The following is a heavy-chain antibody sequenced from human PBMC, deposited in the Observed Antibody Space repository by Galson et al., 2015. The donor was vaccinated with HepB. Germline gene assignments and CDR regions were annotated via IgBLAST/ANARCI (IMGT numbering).Heavy chain of an antibody. Sequence: SLRLSCAASGFTFSSYSMNWVRQAPGKGLEWVSYISSGSSTIYYADSVKGRFTISRDNAKNPLYLQMNSLRDEDTAVYYCARRRYYYDSSELWGQGTLVTVSS. CDR3: ARRRYYYDSSEL. CDR2: ISSGSSTI. J-gene: IGHJ4*02. V-gene: IGHV3-48*02. D-gene: IGHD3-22*01. CDR1: GFTFSSYS.